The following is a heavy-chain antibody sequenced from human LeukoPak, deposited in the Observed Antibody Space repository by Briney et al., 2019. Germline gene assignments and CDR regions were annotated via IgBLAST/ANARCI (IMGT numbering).Heavy chain of an antibody. CDR2: FDPEDGET. D-gene: IGHD2-2*01. Sequence: ASVKVSCKASGYTFTSYGISWVRQAPGKGLEWMGGFDPEDGETIYAQKFQGRVTMTEDTSTDTAYMELSSLRSEDTAVYYCATIYCSSTSCLYFDYWGQGTLVTVSS. CDR1: GYTFTSYG. V-gene: IGHV1-24*01. J-gene: IGHJ4*02. CDR3: ATIYCSSTSCLYFDY.